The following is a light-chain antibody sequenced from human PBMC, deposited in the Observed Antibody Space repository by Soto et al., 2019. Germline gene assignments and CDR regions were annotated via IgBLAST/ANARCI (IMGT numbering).Light chain of an antibody. CDR2: GAS. CDR1: QSVSSSY. Sequence: EIVLTQSPGTLSLSPGERATLSCRASQSVSSSYLSWYQQKPGQAPRLLIDGASSRATGIPDRFSGSGSETDFTLTISRLEPEDFAVYYCQRYGTSLTWTFGQGTKVDIK. CDR3: QRYGTSLTWT. V-gene: IGKV3-20*01. J-gene: IGKJ1*01.